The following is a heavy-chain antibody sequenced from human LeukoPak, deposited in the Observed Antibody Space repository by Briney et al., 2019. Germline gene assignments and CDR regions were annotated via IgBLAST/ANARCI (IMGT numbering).Heavy chain of an antibody. CDR2: ISGSGGST. CDR1: GFTFSSYG. CDR3: AKLEYYYGSGSPGY. Sequence: GGSLRLSCAASGFTFSSYGMSWVRQAPGKGLEWVSAISGSGGSTYYADSVKGRFTISRDNSKNTLYLQMNSLRAEDTAVYYCAKLEYYYGSGSPGYWGQGTLVTVSS. V-gene: IGHV3-23*01. D-gene: IGHD3-10*01. J-gene: IGHJ4*02.